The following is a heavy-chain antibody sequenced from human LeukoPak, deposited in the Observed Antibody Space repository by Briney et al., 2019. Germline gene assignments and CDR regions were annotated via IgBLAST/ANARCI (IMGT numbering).Heavy chain of an antibody. CDR3: AGDLKHIVVVPAAIGFDY. D-gene: IGHD2-2*01. V-gene: IGHV3-30*04. CDR2: ISYDGSNK. Sequence: GRSLRLSCAASGFTFSSYAMHWVRQAPGKGLEWVAVISYDGSNKYYADSVKGRFTISRDNSKNTPYLQMNSLRAEDTAVYYCAGDLKHIVVVPAAIGFDYWGQGTLVTVSS. J-gene: IGHJ4*02. CDR1: GFTFSSYA.